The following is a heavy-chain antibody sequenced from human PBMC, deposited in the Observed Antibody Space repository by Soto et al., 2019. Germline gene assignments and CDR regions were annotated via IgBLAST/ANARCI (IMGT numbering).Heavy chain of an antibody. J-gene: IGHJ4*02. Sequence: QVQLVQSGAEVKKPGSSVKVSCKASGGTFSSYAISWVRQAPGQGLEWMGGIIPIFGTANYAQKFQGRVTITADESTSTAYMELNSLRVEDTSVYYCARAGYCGPGCYYYFDYWGQGTLVTVSS. V-gene: IGHV1-69*01. CDR3: ARAGYCGPGCYYYFDY. CDR1: GGTFSSYA. CDR2: IIPIFGTA. D-gene: IGHD2-21*02.